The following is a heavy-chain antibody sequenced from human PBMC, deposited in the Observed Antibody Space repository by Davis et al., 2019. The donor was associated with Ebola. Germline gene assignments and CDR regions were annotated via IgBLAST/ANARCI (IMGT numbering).Heavy chain of an antibody. V-gene: IGHV4-4*02. CDR2: INHSGRT. Sequence: PSETLSLTCGVSGGSITSNKWWNWVRQSPGKGLEWIGEINHSGRTFYNPSLKSRVTVSLDTSQNHFSLRLTSVTAADTAMYYCGGIRGQWLESWGQGSLVTVST. CDR3: GGIRGQWLES. J-gene: IGHJ5*02. D-gene: IGHD6-19*01. CDR1: GGSITSNKW.